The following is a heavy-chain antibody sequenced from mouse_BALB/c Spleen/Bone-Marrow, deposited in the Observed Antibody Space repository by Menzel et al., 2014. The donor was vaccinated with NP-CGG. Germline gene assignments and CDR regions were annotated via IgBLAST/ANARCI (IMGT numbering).Heavy chain of an antibody. V-gene: IGHV1-7*01. Sequence: VQLQQSGPELAKPGASVKMSCKASGYTFTDTWIHWIKQRPGQGLEWIGYINPSTGYAEYNQNFKGKATSTVDKSSSTAYMQLSSLTSEDSAVYYCARDYWGQGTTLTVSS. CDR1: GYTFTDTW. J-gene: IGHJ2*01. CDR3: ARDY. CDR2: INPSTGYA.